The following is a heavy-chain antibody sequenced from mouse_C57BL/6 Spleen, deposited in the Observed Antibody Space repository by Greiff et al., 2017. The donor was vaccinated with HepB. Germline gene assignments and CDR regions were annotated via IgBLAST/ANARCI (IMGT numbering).Heavy chain of an antibody. Sequence: QVQLQQPGAELVKPGASVKLSCKASGYTFTSYWMHWVKQRPGQGLEWIGMIHPNSGSTNYNEKFKSKATLTVDKSSSTAYMQLSNLTAGDSAVYYCERLTGTVDYWGQGTSVTVSS. CDR3: ERLTGTVDY. CDR2: IHPNSGST. D-gene: IGHD4-1*01. V-gene: IGHV1-64*01. CDR1: GYTFTSYW. J-gene: IGHJ4*01.